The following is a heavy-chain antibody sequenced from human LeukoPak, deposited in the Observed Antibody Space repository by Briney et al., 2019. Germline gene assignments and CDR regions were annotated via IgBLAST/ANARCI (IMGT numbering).Heavy chain of an antibody. V-gene: IGHV1-69*13. CDR3: ARDLTTVRGVIDYYYGMDV. D-gene: IGHD3-10*01. Sequence: ASVKVSCKASGGTFSSYAISWVRQAPGQGLEWMGGIIPICGTANYAQKFQGRVTITADESTSTAYMELSSLRSEDTAVYYCARDLTTVRGVIDYYYGMDVWGQGTTVTVSS. CDR2: IIPICGTA. CDR1: GGTFSSYA. J-gene: IGHJ6*02.